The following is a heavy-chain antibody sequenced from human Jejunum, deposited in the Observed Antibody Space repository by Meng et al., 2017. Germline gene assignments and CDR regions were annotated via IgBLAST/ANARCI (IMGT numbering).Heavy chain of an antibody. V-gene: IGHV3-21*01. CDR3: ARVGLTVAFDI. J-gene: IGHJ3*02. D-gene: IGHD2-21*02. CDR1: GITFTGYT. CDR2: ISNSGGYI. Sequence: GESLKISCAASGITFTGYTMDWVRQAPGRGLEWVASISNSGGYIYYADSVKCRFTISRDNAKTSLFLQMNSLTDEDTAVYYCARVGLTVAFDIWGQGTVVTVSS.